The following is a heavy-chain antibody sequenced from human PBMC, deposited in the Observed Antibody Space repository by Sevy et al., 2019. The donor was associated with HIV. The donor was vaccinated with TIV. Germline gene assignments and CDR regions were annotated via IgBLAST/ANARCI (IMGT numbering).Heavy chain of an antibody. CDR2: IKSKTDGGTT. CDR1: GFTFSNAW. Sequence: GGSLRLSCVASGFTFSNAWMSWVRQAPGKGLEWVGRIKSKTDGGTTDYAAPVKGRFTISRDDSKNTLYLQMNSLKTEDTAVYYCTTDRYYYDSSGYPRFDYWGQGTLVTVSS. CDR3: TTDRYYYDSSGYPRFDY. D-gene: IGHD3-22*01. J-gene: IGHJ4*02. V-gene: IGHV3-15*01.